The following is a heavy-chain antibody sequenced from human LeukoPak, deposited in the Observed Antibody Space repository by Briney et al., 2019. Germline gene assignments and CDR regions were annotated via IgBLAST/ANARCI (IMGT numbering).Heavy chain of an antibody. CDR1: GFTVTTTS. CDR3: ATSQGPGNHWFDP. CDR2: ISTGDEI. V-gene: IGHV3-53*01. J-gene: IGHJ5*02. Sequence: PGGSLRLSCAASGFTVTTTSMNWVRQAPGKGLEWVSVISTGDEIHYAESVKGRFTISRDSSTNTLSLHMSNLRLEDTAIYYCATSQGPGNHWFDPWGQGALVTVSP.